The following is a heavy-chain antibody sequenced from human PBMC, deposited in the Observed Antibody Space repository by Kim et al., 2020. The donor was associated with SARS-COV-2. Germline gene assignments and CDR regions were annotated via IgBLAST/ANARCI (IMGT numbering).Heavy chain of an antibody. J-gene: IGHJ6*02. CDR3: AKGLYLYYGMDV. V-gene: IGHV3-9*01. CDR2: ISWNRGSI. Sequence: GGSLRLSCAASGFTFGDYAMHWVRQAPGKGLEWASGISWNRGSIGYADSVKGRFTISRDNAKNSLYLQMNSLRAEDTALYYCAKGLYLYYGMDVWGQGTTVTVSS. CDR1: GFTFGDYA.